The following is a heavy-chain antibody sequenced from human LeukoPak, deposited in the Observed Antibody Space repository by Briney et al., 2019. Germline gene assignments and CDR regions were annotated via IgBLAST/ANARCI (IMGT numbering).Heavy chain of an antibody. Sequence: GGSLRLSCAASGFTFSSYWMSWVRQAPGKGLEWVADIKQDGSEKYYVDSVKGRFTISRDNAKNSLYPQMSSLRAEDTAVYYCARAGIIDFDYWGQGTLVTVSS. V-gene: IGHV3-7*01. CDR1: GFTFSSYW. J-gene: IGHJ4*02. CDR2: IKQDGSEK. CDR3: ARAGIIDFDY.